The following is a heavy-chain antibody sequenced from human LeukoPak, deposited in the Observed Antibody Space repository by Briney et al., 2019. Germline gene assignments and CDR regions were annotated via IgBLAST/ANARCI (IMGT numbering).Heavy chain of an antibody. V-gene: IGHV3-48*03. J-gene: IGHJ2*01. D-gene: IGHD5-12*01. CDR2: ISSRGGAI. CDR3: AKLTEVAPTRPQGFDL. Sequence: GGSLRLSCAASGFXFSSYEINWVRQAPGKGLEWVSYISSRGGAIYYADSLKGRFTISRDNAKNSLYLQMSSLRAEDTAVYYCAKLTEVAPTRPQGFDLWGRGTLVTVSS. CDR1: GFXFSSYE.